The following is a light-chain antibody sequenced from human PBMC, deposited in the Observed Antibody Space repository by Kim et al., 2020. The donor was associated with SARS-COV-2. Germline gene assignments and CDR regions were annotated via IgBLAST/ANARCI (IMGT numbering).Light chain of an antibody. J-gene: IGKJ1*01. CDR2: AAS. V-gene: IGKV1-27*01. Sequence: DVQMTQSPSSLSASVGDRVTITCRASQDITNSLAWYQQKPGKVPKVLIYAASTLHSGVPSRFSGSGSGTEFTLTISSLQTEDVATYYCLKYNSAPGTFGPGTKVDIK. CDR3: LKYNSAPGT. CDR1: QDITNS.